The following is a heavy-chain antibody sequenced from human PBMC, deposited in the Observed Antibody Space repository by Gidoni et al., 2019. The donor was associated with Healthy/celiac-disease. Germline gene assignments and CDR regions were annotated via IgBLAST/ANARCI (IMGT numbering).Heavy chain of an antibody. D-gene: IGHD3-22*01. CDR2: IRSKAYGGTT. V-gene: IGHV3-49*03. CDR1: GFTFGDDA. J-gene: IGHJ4*02. CDR3: TREIRGYYYDSSGYADY. Sequence: EVQLVESGGGLGQPGRSLSLSCTASGFTFGDDALSWFRQAPGKGLEWVGFIRSKAYGGTTEYAASVKGRFTISRDDSKSIAYLQMNSLKTEDTAVYYCTREIRGYYYDSSGYADYWGQGTLVTVSS.